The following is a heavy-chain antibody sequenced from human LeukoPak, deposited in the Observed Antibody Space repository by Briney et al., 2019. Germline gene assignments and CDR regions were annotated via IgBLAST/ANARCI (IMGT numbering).Heavy chain of an antibody. V-gene: IGHV3-49*04. CDR1: GFTFGDYA. CDR2: IRSKAYGGTT. D-gene: IGHD3-10*01. J-gene: IGHJ6*02. CDR3: TRARVDRYYGMDV. Sequence: GGSLRLSCTASGFTFGDYAMSWVRQAPGKGLEWVGFIRSKAYGGTTEYAASVKGRFTISRDDSKGIAYLQMNSLKTEDTAVYYCTRARVDRYYGMDVWGQGTTVTVSS.